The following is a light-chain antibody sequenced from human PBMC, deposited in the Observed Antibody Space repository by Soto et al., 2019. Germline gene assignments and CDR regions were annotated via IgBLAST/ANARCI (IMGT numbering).Light chain of an antibody. CDR1: SSNIGSNT. CDR2: SNN. J-gene: IGLJ2*01. Sequence: QLVLTQPPSASGTPGQRVTISCSGISSNIGSNTVNWYHQLPGTAPKLLIYSNNQRPSGVPDRFSGSKSGTSASLAISGLQSEDEADYYCAAWDYSLNGVVFGGGTKLTVL. V-gene: IGLV1-44*01. CDR3: AAWDYSLNGVV.